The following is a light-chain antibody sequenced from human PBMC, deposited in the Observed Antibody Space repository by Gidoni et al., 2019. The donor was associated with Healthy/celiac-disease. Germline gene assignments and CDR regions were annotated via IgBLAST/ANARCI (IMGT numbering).Light chain of an antibody. CDR3: QQYYSTPRT. V-gene: IGKV4-1*01. CDR2: WAS. CDR1: QSVLYSSNNKNY. Sequence: DIVMTQSPYSLAVSLGERATINCKSSQSVLYSSNNKNYLAWYQQKPGQPPKLLIYWASTRESGVPDRFRGSGSGTDFTLTISSLQAEDVAVYYCQQYYSTPRTFGQGTKVEIK. J-gene: IGKJ1*01.